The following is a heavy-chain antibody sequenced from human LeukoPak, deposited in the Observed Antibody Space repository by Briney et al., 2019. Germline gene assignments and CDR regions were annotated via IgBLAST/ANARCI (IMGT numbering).Heavy chain of an antibody. CDR2: IRYDGSNK. CDR1: GFTFSSYG. Sequence: GGSLRLSCAASGFTFSSYGMHWVRQAPGKGLEWVAFIRYDGSNKYYADSVKGRFTISRDNSKNTLYLQMNSLRAEDTAVYYCASDVTPYDSSGTFDYWGQGTLVTVSS. CDR3: ASDVTPYDSSGTFDY. D-gene: IGHD3-22*01. V-gene: IGHV3-30*02. J-gene: IGHJ4*02.